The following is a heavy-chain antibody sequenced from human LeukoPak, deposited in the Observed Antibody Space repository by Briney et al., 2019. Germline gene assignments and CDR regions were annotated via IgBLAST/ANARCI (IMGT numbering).Heavy chain of an antibody. V-gene: IGHV3-23*01. CDR3: AKILTGWDCGGDCYPRRGYYFDY. Sequence: PGGSLRLSCAASGFTFSSYAMSWVRQAPGKGLEWVSAISGSGGSTYYADSVKGRFTISRDNSKNTLYLQMNSLRAEDTAVYYCAKILTGWDCGGDCYPRRGYYFDYWGQGTLVTVSS. J-gene: IGHJ4*02. CDR1: GFTFSSYA. D-gene: IGHD2-21*02. CDR2: ISGSGGST.